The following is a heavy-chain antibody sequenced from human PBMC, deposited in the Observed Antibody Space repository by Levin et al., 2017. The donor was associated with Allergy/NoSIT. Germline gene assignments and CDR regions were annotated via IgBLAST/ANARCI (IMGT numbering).Heavy chain of an antibody. CDR1: GFAFSDYY. CDR3: ARGGRSSQLCAFDI. J-gene: IGHJ3*02. V-gene: IGHV3-11*05. Sequence: GGSLRLSCAASGFAFSDYYMSWIRQAPGKGLEWVSYISGSSTYTNYADSVKGRFTISRDNAKNSLYMQVNSLRAEDTAVYYCARGGRSSQLCAFDIWGQGTKVTVSS. CDR2: ISGSSTYT. D-gene: IGHD2-2*01.